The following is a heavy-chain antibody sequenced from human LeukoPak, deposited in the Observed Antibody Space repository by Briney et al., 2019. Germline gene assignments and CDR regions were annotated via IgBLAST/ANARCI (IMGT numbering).Heavy chain of an antibody. V-gene: IGHV1-2*02. CDR2: INPNSRGT. CDR1: GYSFTDYY. J-gene: IGHJ1*01. CDR3: ARGAVAEQSEYFQY. D-gene: IGHD6-19*01. Sequence: ASVKVSCKASGYSFTDYYMHWVRQAPGQGLEWMGWINPNSRGTNYAQKFQGRVTMTRDTSIGTAYMEVSRLRSDDTAVYYCARGAVAEQSEYFQYWGQGTLVTVSS.